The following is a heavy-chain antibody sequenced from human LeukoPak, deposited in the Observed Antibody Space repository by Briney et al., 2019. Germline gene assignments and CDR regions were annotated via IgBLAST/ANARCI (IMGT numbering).Heavy chain of an antibody. CDR3: ASLGIAAADGAFDI. V-gene: IGHV3-23*01. Sequence: GGPLRLSCAASGFTFSNYAMSWVRQAPGKGLEWVSAISGSASSTYHADSVKGRFTISRDNSKNTLYLQMNSLRAEDTAVYYCASLGIAAADGAFDIWGQGTMVTVSS. J-gene: IGHJ3*02. CDR2: ISGSASST. D-gene: IGHD6-13*01. CDR1: GFTFSNYA.